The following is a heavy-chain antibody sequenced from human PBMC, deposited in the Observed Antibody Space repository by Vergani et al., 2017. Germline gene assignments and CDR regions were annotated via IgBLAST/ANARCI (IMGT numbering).Heavy chain of an antibody. Sequence: QVQLVQSGAEVKKPGASVKVSCKASRYTFTAYYMHWVRQAPGQGLEWMGWINPNGGSTNYAQKFQGRVTMTRDTSISTAYMEMSRLRSDDTAIYYCARGDSSSSRYYYGTDVWGQGTTVTVSS. CDR1: RYTFTAYY. J-gene: IGHJ6*02. CDR2: INPNGGST. CDR3: ARGDSSSSRYYYGTDV. D-gene: IGHD6-13*01. V-gene: IGHV1-2*02.